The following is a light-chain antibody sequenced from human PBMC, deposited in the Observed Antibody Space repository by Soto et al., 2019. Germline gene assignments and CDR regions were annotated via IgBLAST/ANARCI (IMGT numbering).Light chain of an antibody. J-gene: IGLJ1*01. CDR3: CSYTTSNTRQIV. V-gene: IGLV2-14*01. CDR1: RRDVGGYNY. Sequence: QSALTQPASVSGSPGQSITISCTGSRRDVGGYNYVSWYQQHPGKAPKFMIYDVSNRPSGVSNRFSGSKSGNTASLTISGLQAEDEADYYCCSYTTSNTRQIVFGTGTKVTVL. CDR2: DVS.